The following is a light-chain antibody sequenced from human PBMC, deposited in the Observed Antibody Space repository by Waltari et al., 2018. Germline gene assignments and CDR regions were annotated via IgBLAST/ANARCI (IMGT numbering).Light chain of an antibody. CDR1: QSVSSN. Sequence: EIVMTQSPATLSVSPGERATLSCRASQSVSSNLAWYQQQPGQAPRLLIFGASTRATSIPARFSGRGYGTEFTLTISSLQSEDFAVYYCQQYNNWPPWTFGQGTKVEIK. V-gene: IGKV3-15*01. J-gene: IGKJ1*01. CDR3: QQYNNWPPWT. CDR2: GAS.